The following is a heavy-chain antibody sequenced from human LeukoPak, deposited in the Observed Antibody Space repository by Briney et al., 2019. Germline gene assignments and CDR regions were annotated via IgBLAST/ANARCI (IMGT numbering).Heavy chain of an antibody. D-gene: IGHD6-19*01. CDR2: INPNSGGT. CDR3: ARDLVAGTQVDY. J-gene: IGHJ4*02. V-gene: IGHV1-2*02. CDR1: GYTFTSYG. Sequence: ASVKVSCKASGYTFTSYGICWVRQAPGQGLEWMGWINPNSGGTNYAQKFQGRVTMTRDTSISTAYMELSRLRSDDTAVYYCARDLVAGTQVDYWGQGTLVTVSS.